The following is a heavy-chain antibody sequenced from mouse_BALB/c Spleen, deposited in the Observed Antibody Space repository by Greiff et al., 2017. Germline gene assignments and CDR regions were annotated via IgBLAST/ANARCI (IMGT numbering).Heavy chain of an antibody. CDR2: INSNGGST. CDR1: GFTFSSYG. J-gene: IGHJ4*01. D-gene: IGHD1-1*01. CDR3: ARDRFITTVVATWDYAMDY. V-gene: IGHV5-6-3*01. Sequence: EVQLVESGGGLVQPGGSLKLSCAASGFTFSSYGMSWVRQTPDKRLELVATINSNGGSTYYPDSVKGRFTISRDNAKNTLYLQMSSLKSEDTAMYYCARDRFITTVVATWDYAMDYWGQGTSVTVSS.